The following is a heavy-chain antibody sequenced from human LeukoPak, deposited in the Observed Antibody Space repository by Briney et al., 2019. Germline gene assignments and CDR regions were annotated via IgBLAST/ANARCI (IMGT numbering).Heavy chain of an antibody. D-gene: IGHD1-26*01. CDR2: IYHSGST. CDR3: ARHKWELRVYFDY. CDR1: GGSISSGGYY. Sequence: SETLSLTCTVSGGSISSGGYYWSWIRQPPGKGLEWIGYIYHSGSTYYNPSLKSRVTISVDTSKNQFSLKLSSVTAADTAVYYCARHKWELRVYFDYWGQGTLVTVSS. V-gene: IGHV4-30-2*01. J-gene: IGHJ4*02.